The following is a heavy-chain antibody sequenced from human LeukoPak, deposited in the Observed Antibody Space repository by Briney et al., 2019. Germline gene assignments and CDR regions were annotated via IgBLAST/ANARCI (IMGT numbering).Heavy chain of an antibody. CDR1: GASISSYC. J-gene: IGHJ6*02. CDR2: IYYGRST. Sequence: ESRSPASAVAGASISSYCSRWIRPPPQEWLGWLGFIYYGRSTIYAPSLKGRVTISGDTPKNQLSLKLSSVTAADTAVYYCARKEDYYDSSGYSLGGGMDVWGQGTTVTVSS. V-gene: IGHV4-59*01. D-gene: IGHD3-22*01. CDR3: ARKEDYYDSSGYSLGGGMDV.